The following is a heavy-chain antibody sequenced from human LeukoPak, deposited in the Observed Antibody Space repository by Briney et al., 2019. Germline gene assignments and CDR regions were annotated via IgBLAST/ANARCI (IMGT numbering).Heavy chain of an antibody. D-gene: IGHD6-13*01. J-gene: IGHJ4*02. Sequence: ASVKVSCKASGYTFTGYYMHWVRQAPGQGLEWMGWINPNSGGTNYAQKIQGRVTITSDTSISTAYMELSSLRSEDTAVYYCARELSSSWYGSDYWGQGTLVTVSS. CDR3: ARELSSSWYGSDY. CDR1: GYTFTGYY. V-gene: IGHV1-2*02. CDR2: INPNSGGT.